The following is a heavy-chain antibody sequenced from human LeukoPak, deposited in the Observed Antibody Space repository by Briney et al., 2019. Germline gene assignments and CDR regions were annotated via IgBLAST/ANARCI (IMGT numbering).Heavy chain of an antibody. J-gene: IGHJ4*02. V-gene: IGHV3-21*01. CDR1: GFTFSSYN. CDR3: ATDDYGGLDY. CDR2: ISSSDSYI. D-gene: IGHD4-23*01. Sequence: GGSLRLSCAASGFTFSSYNMNWVRQAPGQGLEWVSSISSSDSYIYYADSVKGRFTISRDNAKNSLYLQMNSLRAEDTAVYYCATDDYGGLDYWGQGTLVTVSS.